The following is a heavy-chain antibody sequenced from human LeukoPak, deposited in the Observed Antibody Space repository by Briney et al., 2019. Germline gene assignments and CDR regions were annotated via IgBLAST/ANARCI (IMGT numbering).Heavy chain of an antibody. CDR2: IGTAGYT. CDR3: ARVLAVACRNWYFDL. D-gene: IGHD6-19*01. CDR1: GFTFSSYD. J-gene: IGHJ2*01. V-gene: IGHV3-13*04. Sequence: GGSLRLSCAASGFTFSSYDMHWVRQTKGKGLEWVSVIGTAGYTYYSGSVKGRFTISRENAENSLYLQMNSLRAGDTAVYYCARVLAVACRNWYFDLWGRGTLVTVSS.